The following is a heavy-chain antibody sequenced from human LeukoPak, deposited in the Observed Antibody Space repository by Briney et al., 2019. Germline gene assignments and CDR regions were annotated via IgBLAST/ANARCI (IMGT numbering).Heavy chain of an antibody. CDR3: ARADCGGDCYNPTFDY. CDR1: GGSFSGYY. D-gene: IGHD2-21*02. V-gene: IGHV4-34*01. J-gene: IGHJ4*02. CDR2: INHSGST. Sequence: SETLSLTCAVYGGSFSGYYWSWIRQPPGKGLEWIGEINHSGSTNYNPSPKSRVTISVDTSKNQFSLKLSSVTAADTAVYYCARADCGGDCYNPTFDYWGQGTLVTVSS.